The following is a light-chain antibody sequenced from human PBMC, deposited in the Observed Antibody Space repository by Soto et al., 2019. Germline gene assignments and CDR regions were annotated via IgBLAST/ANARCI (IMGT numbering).Light chain of an antibody. CDR3: CSYAGDSTYV. Sequence: QSALTQPASVSGSPGQSIAISCTGTSREVGSYNLVSWYQQHPGKAPKVMIYEGSKRPSGVSDRFSGSKSGNTASLTISGLQADDEADYYCCSYAGDSTYVFGTATKLTVL. J-gene: IGLJ1*01. CDR2: EGS. V-gene: IGLV2-23*01. CDR1: SREVGSYNL.